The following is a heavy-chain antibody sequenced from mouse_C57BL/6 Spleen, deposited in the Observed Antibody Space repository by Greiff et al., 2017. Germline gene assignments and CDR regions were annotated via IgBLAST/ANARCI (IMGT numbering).Heavy chain of an antibody. V-gene: IGHV5-4*01. J-gene: IGHJ2*01. CDR2: ISDGGSYT. CDR1: GFTFSSYA. D-gene: IGHD1-1*01. Sequence: EVKLVESGGGLVKPGGSLKLSCAASGFTFSSYAMSWVRQTPEKRLEWVATISDGGSYTYYPDNVKGRFTISRDNAKNNLYLQMSHLKSEDTAMYYCAREWEDYGSSDDWGQGTTLTVSS. CDR3: AREWEDYGSSDD.